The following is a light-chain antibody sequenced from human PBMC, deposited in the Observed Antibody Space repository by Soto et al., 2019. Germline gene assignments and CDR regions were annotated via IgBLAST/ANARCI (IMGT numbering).Light chain of an antibody. V-gene: IGKV3-20*01. CDR1: QSVSSSY. Sequence: EIVLTQSPGTLSLSPGERATLSCRASQSVSSSYLAWYQQKPGQAPRLLIYGASSRATGIPDRFSGSASGTDFTLTITGLEPEDFAVYYCQQYGSSSITFGQGTRLETK. CDR2: GAS. CDR3: QQYGSSSIT. J-gene: IGKJ5*01.